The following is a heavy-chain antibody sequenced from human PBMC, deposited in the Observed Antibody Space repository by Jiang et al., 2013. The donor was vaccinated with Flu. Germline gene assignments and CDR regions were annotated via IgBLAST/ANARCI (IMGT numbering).Heavy chain of an antibody. D-gene: IGHD2-2*02. J-gene: IGHJ6*03. Sequence: RLSCAASGFTFSSYEMNWVRQAPGKGLEWVSYISSSGSTIYYADSVKGRFTISRDNAKNSLYLQMNSLRAEDTAVYYCARDGYCSSTSCYIGYYYYYMDVWGKGTTVTVSS. CDR3: ARDGYCSSTSCYIGYYYYYMDV. CDR1: GFTFSSYE. CDR2: ISSSGSTI. V-gene: IGHV3-48*03.